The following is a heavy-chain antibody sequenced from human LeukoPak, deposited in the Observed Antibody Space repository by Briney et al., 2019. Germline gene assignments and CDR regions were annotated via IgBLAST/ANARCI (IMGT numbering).Heavy chain of an antibody. Sequence: GGSLRLSCAGSGFTFSSYSMNWVRQAPGKGLEWVSSITSSSSYIYYAASVTGRFTISRDNAKSSLYLQMNSLRAEDTAVYYCARAAPLHVLRFLEWSDYWGQGTPVTVSS. V-gene: IGHV3-21*01. J-gene: IGHJ4*02. D-gene: IGHD3-3*01. CDR3: ARAAPLHVLRFLEWSDY. CDR2: ITSSSSYI. CDR1: GFTFSSYS.